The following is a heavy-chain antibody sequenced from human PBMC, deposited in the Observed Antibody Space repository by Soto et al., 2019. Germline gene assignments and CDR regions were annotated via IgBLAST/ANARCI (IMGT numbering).Heavy chain of an antibody. J-gene: IGHJ4*02. Sequence: PLEILSLTCAVYGGSFSGYCWTWIRQPPGTGLEWIGEINHSGSTNYNPSLKSRVTISVDTSKNQFSLKLTSVTAADTAVYYCARVNQVIAVAGQFQSLDYWGQGTLVTVSS. CDR1: GGSFSGYC. CDR2: INHSGST. D-gene: IGHD6-19*01. CDR3: ARVNQVIAVAGQFQSLDY. V-gene: IGHV4-34*01.